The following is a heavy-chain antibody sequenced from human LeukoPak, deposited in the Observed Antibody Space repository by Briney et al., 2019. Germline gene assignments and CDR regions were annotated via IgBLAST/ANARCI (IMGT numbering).Heavy chain of an antibody. J-gene: IGHJ4*02. Sequence: RASVKVSCKASGYTFTSYGISWVRQAPGQGLEWMGWINPNSGGTNYAQKFQGWVTMTRDTSISTAYMELSRLRSDDTAVYYCARGAGSGYCSSTSCRPFDYWGQGTLVTVSS. CDR1: GYTFTSYG. CDR2: INPNSGGT. V-gene: IGHV1-2*04. CDR3: ARGAGSGYCSSTSCRPFDY. D-gene: IGHD2-2*01.